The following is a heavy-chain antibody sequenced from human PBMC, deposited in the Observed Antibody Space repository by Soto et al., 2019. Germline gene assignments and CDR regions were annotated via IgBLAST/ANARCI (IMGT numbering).Heavy chain of an antibody. CDR2: IYYSGST. J-gene: IGHJ4*02. CDR3: AGDRREYARWSWDY. Sequence: QVQLQESGPGLVKPSQTLSLTCTVSGGSISSGGYYWSWIRQHPGKGLEWIGYIYYSGSTYYNPSLKSRVTISVDTSKNQFSLELSSVTAADTAVYYWAGDRREYARWSWDYWGQGTLVTVSS. V-gene: IGHV4-31*03. D-gene: IGHD2-15*01. CDR1: GGSISSGGYY.